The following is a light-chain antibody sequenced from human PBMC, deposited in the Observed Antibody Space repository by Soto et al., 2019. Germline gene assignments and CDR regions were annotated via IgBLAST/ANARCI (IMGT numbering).Light chain of an antibody. J-gene: IGLJ1*01. Sequence: SVLTRPASVAGSPGQSITIACTGTSGYVGSYNLVSWYPPPPGKAPKLMLYEGSKRPSGVSNRFSGSKSGNTASLTISGLQAEDEADYYCCSYAGSSTFVFGTGTKVTVL. CDR2: EGS. V-gene: IGLV2-23*01. CDR3: CSYAGSSTFV. CDR1: SGYVGSYNL.